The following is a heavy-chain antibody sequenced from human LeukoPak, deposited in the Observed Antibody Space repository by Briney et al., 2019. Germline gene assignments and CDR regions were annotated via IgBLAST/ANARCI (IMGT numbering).Heavy chain of an antibody. V-gene: IGHV1-18*01. CDR2: ISAYNGNT. CDR1: GYTFTSYG. J-gene: IGHJ5*02. Sequence: GASVKVSCKASGYTFTSYGISWVRQAPGQGLEWMGWISAYNGNTNYAQKLQGRVTMTTDTTTSTAYMELRSLRSDDTAVYYCARDIDKFPAMVRGVRGPWGQGTLVTVSS. CDR3: ARDIDKFPAMVRGVRGP. D-gene: IGHD3-10*01.